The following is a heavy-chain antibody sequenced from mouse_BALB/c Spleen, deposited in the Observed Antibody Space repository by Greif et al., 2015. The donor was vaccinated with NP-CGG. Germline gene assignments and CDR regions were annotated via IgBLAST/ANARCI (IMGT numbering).Heavy chain of an antibody. CDR2: ISSGSSTI. Sequence: DVKLVESGGGLVQPGGSRKLSCAASGFTFSSFGMHWVRQAPEKGLEWVAYISSGSSTIYYADTVKGRFTISRDNPKNTLFLQMTSLRSEDTAMYYCAIGEFFYAMDYWGQGTSVTVSS. CDR3: AIGEFFYAMDY. V-gene: IGHV5-17*02. CDR1: GFTFSSFG. J-gene: IGHJ4*01. D-gene: IGHD3-3*01.